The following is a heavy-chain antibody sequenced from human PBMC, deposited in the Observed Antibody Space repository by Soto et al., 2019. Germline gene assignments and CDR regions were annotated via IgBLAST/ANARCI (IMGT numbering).Heavy chain of an antibody. Sequence: QVQLQESGPGLVKPSQTLSLTCTVSGGSISSGDYYWSWIRQPPGKGLEWIGYIYYSGSTYYNPSLKSRVTISVDTSKNQFSVKLSSVTASDTAVYHCARVGRGGSYGAFDIWGQGTMVTVSS. CDR1: GGSISSGDYY. CDR3: ARVGRGGSYGAFDI. V-gene: IGHV4-30-4*01. J-gene: IGHJ3*02. CDR2: IYYSGST. D-gene: IGHD1-26*01.